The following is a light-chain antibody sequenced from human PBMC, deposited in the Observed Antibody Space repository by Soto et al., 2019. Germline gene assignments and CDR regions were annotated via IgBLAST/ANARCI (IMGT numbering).Light chain of an antibody. V-gene: IGKV1-39*01. CDR3: QQSYSTPRT. CDR1: QSITSY. J-gene: IGKJ1*01. Sequence: DIRMTQSPSSLSASVGDTVTITCPASQSITSYLNWYQQKPGKAPKLLIYAASSLQSGVPSRFSGSGSGTDFTLTISSLQPEDFATYYCQQSYSTPRTFGQGTKVDI. CDR2: AAS.